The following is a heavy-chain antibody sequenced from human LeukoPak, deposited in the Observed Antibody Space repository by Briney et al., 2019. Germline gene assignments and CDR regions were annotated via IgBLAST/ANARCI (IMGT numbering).Heavy chain of an antibody. CDR2: ISSSSSYI. CDR1: GFTFSRYY. D-gene: IGHD6-13*01. J-gene: IGHJ4*02. Sequence: GGSLTLSCAASGFTFSRYYMHWVRQAPGKGLEWVSSISSSSSYIYYADSVQGRFTISRDNAKNSLYLQMNSLRAEDTAAYYCAREAPHLYSSSWYRPNYFDYWGQGTLVTVSS. V-gene: IGHV3-21*01. CDR3: AREAPHLYSSSWYRPNYFDY.